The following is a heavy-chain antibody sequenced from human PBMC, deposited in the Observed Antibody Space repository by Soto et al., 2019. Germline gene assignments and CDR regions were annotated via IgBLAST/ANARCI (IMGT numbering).Heavy chain of an antibody. D-gene: IGHD6-19*01. CDR1: GGSISSGDYY. CDR2: IYYSGST. J-gene: IGHJ4*02. CDR3: ARTGKWLPYDY. Sequence: PSETLSLTCTVSGGSISSGDYYWSWIRQPPGKGLEWIGYIYYSGSTYYNPSLKSRVTISVDTSKNQFSLKLSSVTAADTAVYYCARTGKWLPYDYWGQGTLVTVSS. V-gene: IGHV4-30-4*01.